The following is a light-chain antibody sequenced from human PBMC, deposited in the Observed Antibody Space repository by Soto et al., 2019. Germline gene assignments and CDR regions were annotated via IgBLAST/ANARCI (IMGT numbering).Light chain of an antibody. Sequence: QSALTQPPSASGSPGQSVTISCTGTSSDVGDYNYVSWYQQHPGKAPKLVIYEVSKRPSGVPDRFSGSKSGNTASLTVSGLQAEDEADYYCSSYAGSNNYVFGTRTKLTVL. CDR2: EVS. J-gene: IGLJ1*01. CDR1: SSDVGDYNY. V-gene: IGLV2-8*01. CDR3: SSYAGSNNYV.